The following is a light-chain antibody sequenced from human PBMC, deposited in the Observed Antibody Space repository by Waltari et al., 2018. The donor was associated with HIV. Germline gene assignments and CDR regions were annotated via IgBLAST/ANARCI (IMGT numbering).Light chain of an antibody. CDR1: KLGDQF. Sequence: SYELTQSSSLSVSPGQTASITCPGDKLGDQFSCWYQQKPGQSPLLVIYEDTKRPSGIPERFSGSSSGNTATLTIRVTQAVDAADYYCQAWDTSVWVFGGGTKLTVL. V-gene: IGLV3-1*01. CDR3: QAWDTSVWV. CDR2: EDT. J-gene: IGLJ3*02.